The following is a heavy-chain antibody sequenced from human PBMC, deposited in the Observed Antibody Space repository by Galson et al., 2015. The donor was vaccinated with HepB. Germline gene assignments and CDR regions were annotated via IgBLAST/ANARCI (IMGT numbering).Heavy chain of an antibody. Sequence: QSGAEVTQPGQSLKISCKASGSSFNNYWIGWVRQMPGEGLEWMGIIYPDDSDTRYSPSFQGQVTISADESISTVYLQWSSLKASDIAMYYCAREVGGRGLLDYWGQGTLVTVSS. CDR2: IYPDDSDT. D-gene: IGHD3-10*01. J-gene: IGHJ4*02. CDR1: GSSFNNYW. V-gene: IGHV5-51*01. CDR3: AREVGGRGLLDY.